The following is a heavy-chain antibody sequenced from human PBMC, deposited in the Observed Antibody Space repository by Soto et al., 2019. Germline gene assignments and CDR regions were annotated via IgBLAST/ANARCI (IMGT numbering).Heavy chain of an antibody. V-gene: IGHV1-69*13. CDR3: ARDHYYDSSGCYPTYFDY. J-gene: IGHJ4*02. D-gene: IGHD3-22*01. CDR1: GGTFSSYA. Sequence: SVKVSCKASGGTFSSYAISWVRQAPGQGLEWMGGIIPIFGTANYAQKFQGRVTITADESTSTAYMELSSLRSDDTAVYYCARDHYYDSSGCYPTYFDYWGQGTVVTVSS. CDR2: IIPIFGTA.